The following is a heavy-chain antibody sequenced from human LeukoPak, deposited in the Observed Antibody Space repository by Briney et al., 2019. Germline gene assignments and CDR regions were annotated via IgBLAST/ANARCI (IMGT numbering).Heavy chain of an antibody. CDR1: GGSISSGSYY. CDR3: ASHHTVTTYIFDY. Sequence: SQTLSLTCTVSGGSISSGSYYWSWIRQPAGKGLEWIGRIYTSGSTNYNPSLKSRVTISVDTSKNQFSLKLSSVTAADTAVYYCASHHTVTTYIFDYWGQGTPVTVSS. V-gene: IGHV4-61*02. D-gene: IGHD4-11*01. J-gene: IGHJ4*02. CDR2: IYTSGST.